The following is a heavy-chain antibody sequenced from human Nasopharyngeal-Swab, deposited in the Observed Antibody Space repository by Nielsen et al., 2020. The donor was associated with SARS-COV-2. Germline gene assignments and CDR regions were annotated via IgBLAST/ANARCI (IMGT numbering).Heavy chain of an antibody. CDR1: GYSFTCSW. Sequence: GESLTIAWNGSGYSFTCSWICWQLQVPVKGLEWMGRSDPTDSFTEYRPSSQGLVTSPADKSINTAYLQWSSLRASDTAMYYCAGLSRWYCYNHYYMDVWGKGTMVTVSS. D-gene: IGHD6-13*01. J-gene: IGHJ6*03. CDR3: AGLSRWYCYNHYYMDV. V-gene: IGHV5-10-1*01. CDR2: SDPTDSFT.